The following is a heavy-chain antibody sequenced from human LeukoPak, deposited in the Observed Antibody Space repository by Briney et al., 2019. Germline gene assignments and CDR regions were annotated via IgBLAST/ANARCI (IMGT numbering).Heavy chain of an antibody. CDR3: ARDEPDYARWGAFDI. CDR1: GFTFSSYS. V-gene: IGHV3-48*02. Sequence: GGSLRLSCAASGFTFSSYSMNWVRQAPGKGLEWVSYISSSSSTIYYADSVKGRFTISRDNAKNSLYLQMNSLRDEDTAVYYCARDEPDYARWGAFDIWGQGTMVTVSS. J-gene: IGHJ3*02. D-gene: IGHD4-17*01. CDR2: ISSSSSTI.